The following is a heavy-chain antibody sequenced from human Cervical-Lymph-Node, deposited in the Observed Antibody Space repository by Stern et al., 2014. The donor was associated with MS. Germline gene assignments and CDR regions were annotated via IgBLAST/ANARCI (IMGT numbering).Heavy chain of an antibody. CDR1: GGNFSGFA. CDR2: IRPFFDTA. CDR3: AKDEPSHDTSGHPHFDV. V-gene: IGHV1-69*06. D-gene: IGHD3-22*01. J-gene: IGHJ3*01. Sequence: QLQLVQSGAEVKQPGSSVKVTCKTSGGNFSGFAIPWVRQAPGQGLEWMGGIRPFFDTAHYAQDFRGRVTFTADKSTNKAYTEMTSLTSDDTAVYYCAKDEPSHDTSGHPHFDVWGQGTMLTVSS.